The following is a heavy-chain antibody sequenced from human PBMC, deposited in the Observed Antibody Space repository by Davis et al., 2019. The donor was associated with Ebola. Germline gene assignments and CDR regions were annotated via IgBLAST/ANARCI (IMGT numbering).Heavy chain of an antibody. D-gene: IGHD4-17*01. V-gene: IGHV4-34*01. CDR3: ARLGTTVTTSGQYFQH. CDR2: INHSGST. CDR1: AWSSSAYY. Sequence: MPSETLSLTCAVYAWSSSAYYWTWIRQRPGKGLEWIGEINHSGSTNYNPSLKSRVTISLDTSKNQFSLKLSSVTAADTAVYYCARLGTTVTTSGQYFQHWGQGTLVTVSS. J-gene: IGHJ1*01.